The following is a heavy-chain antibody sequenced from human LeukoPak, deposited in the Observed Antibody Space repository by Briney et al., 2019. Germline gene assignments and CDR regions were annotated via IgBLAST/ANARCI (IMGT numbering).Heavy chain of an antibody. CDR3: ARRFAPSRNDAFDI. CDR2: IYYSGST. V-gene: IGHV4-39*01. D-gene: IGHD3-10*01. J-gene: IGHJ3*02. CDR1: GGSINSSSYY. Sequence: SEALSLTCTVSGGSINSSSYYWGWIRQPPGKGLEWNGTIYYSGSTYYNPSLKSRVTISVDTSKNQFSLKLSSVTASDTAVYYCARRFAPSRNDAFDIWGQGTMVTVSS.